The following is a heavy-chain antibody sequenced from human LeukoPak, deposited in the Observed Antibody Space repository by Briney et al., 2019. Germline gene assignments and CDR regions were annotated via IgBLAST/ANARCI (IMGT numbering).Heavy chain of an antibody. J-gene: IGHJ4*02. V-gene: IGHV1-2*02. Sequence: ASVKVSCKASAYTFTGYYMHWVRQAPGQGLEWMGWIYPNSGGTNYAQKFQGRVTMTRDTSISTAYMELSRLRSDDTAVYYCARVVVAASGYFDYWGQGTLVTVSS. CDR2: IYPNSGGT. D-gene: IGHD2-15*01. CDR1: AYTFTGYY. CDR3: ARVVVAASGYFDY.